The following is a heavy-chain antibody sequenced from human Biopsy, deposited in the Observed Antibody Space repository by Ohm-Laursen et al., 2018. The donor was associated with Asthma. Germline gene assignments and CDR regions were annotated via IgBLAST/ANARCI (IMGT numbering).Heavy chain of an antibody. V-gene: IGHV3-30*03. CDR3: ARDEAVVVPAAIPGNWFDP. J-gene: IGHJ5*02. D-gene: IGHD2-2*01. Sequence: SLRLSCKASGFTFSSYGMHWVRQAPGKGLEWVAVISYDGSNKYYADSVKGRFTISRDNSKNALYLQMNSLRAEDTAVYYCARDEAVVVPAAIPGNWFDPWGQGTLVTVSS. CDR1: GFTFSSYG. CDR2: ISYDGSNK.